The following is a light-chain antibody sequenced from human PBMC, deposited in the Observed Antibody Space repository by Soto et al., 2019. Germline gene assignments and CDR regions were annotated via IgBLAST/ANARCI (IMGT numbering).Light chain of an antibody. Sequence: QSVLTQPPSVSGAPGQRVTISCTGSSSNSGAGYDVHWYQQLPGTAPKLLIYGNSNRPSGVPVRFSGSKSGTSATLAITGLQAEDEAEYYCQSYDSSLSGHVVFGERTKLTVL. V-gene: IGLV1-40*01. J-gene: IGLJ2*01. CDR1: SSNSGAGYD. CDR2: GNS. CDR3: QSYDSSLSGHVV.